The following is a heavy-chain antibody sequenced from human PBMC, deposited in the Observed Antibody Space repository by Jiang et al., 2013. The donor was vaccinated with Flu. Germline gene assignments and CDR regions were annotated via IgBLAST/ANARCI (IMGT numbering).Heavy chain of an antibody. CDR1: GFSVSDFY. CDR2: IYTSGSA. V-gene: IGHV3-66*01. Sequence: QLVESGGGLVQPGGSLRLSCAASGFSVSDFYMTWVRQAPGKGLDWVSIIYTSGSAYYADSVKGRFTMSRDTSKNTVFLQMNSLRAEDTAVYYCARGDWLGDFNYYYGMDVWGQGTPVTVSS. J-gene: IGHJ6*02. D-gene: IGHD3/OR15-3a*01. CDR3: ARGDWLGDFNYYYGMDV.